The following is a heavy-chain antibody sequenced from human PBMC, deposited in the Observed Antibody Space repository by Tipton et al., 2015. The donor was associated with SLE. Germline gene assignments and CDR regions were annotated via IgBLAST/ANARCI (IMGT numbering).Heavy chain of an antibody. CDR1: GFTFSSYW. V-gene: IGHV3-7*01. CDR3: ARGGWRTRRGDAFDI. Sequence: GSLRLSCAASGFTFSSYWMSWVRQAPGKGLEWVANIKQDGSEKYYVDSVKGRFTISRDNAKNSLYLQMNSLRAEDTAVYYCARGGWRTRRGDAFDIWGQGTMVTVSS. J-gene: IGHJ3*02. CDR2: IKQDGSEK. D-gene: IGHD1-1*01.